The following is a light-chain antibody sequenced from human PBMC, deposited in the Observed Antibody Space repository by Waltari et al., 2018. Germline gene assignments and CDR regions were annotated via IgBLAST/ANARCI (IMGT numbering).Light chain of an antibody. CDR2: CAS. V-gene: IGKV3-20*01. J-gene: IGKJ1*01. Sequence: EIVLTQSPGTLSLSPGERAILSCRASHSVSSRYLAWYQQKPGQAPRLLIYCASSRATGIPDRFSGSGSGTDFTLTINTLEPEDSAMYYCQQYGSSPWTFGHGTRMEIK. CDR3: QQYGSSPWT. CDR1: HSVSSRY.